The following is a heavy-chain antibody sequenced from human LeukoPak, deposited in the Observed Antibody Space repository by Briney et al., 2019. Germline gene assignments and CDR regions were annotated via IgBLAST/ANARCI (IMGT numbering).Heavy chain of an antibody. Sequence: ASVKVSCRASGYTFTGYYMHWVRQAPGQGLEWMGWINPNSGGTNYAQKFQGGVTMTRDTSISTAYMELSRLRSDDTAVYYCARGPNYYDSSGFPYHDYWGQGTLVTVSS. J-gene: IGHJ4*02. D-gene: IGHD3-22*01. V-gene: IGHV1-2*02. CDR1: GYTFTGYY. CDR2: INPNSGGT. CDR3: ARGPNYYDSSGFPYHDY.